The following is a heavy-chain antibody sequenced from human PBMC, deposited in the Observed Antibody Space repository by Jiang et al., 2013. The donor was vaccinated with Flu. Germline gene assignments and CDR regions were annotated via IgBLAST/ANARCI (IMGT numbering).Heavy chain of an antibody. Sequence: QTLSLTCAISGDSVSSNSAAWNWIRQSPSRGLEWLGRTYYRSKWYNDYAVSVKSRITINPDTSKNQFSLQLNSVTPEDTAVYYCASGYSYGYRGNVGYFDYWGQGTLVTVSS. D-gene: IGHD5-18*01. CDR3: ASGYSYGYRGNVGYFDY. CDR2: TYYRSKWYN. CDR1: GDSVSSNSAA. V-gene: IGHV6-1*01. J-gene: IGHJ4*02.